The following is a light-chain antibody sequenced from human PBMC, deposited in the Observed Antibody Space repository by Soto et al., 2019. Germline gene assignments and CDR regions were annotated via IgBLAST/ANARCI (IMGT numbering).Light chain of an antibody. J-gene: IGKJ1*01. Sequence: ERVMTQSPATLSVSPGERATLSCRASQSVSSNLAWYQQKPGQAPRLFIYGASTRATAIPPRFSGSGSGTEFTLTISSLQSEDFATYYCLQDHIYPRTFGQGTKVEIK. CDR2: GAS. V-gene: IGKV3-15*01. CDR1: QSVSSN. CDR3: LQDHIYPRT.